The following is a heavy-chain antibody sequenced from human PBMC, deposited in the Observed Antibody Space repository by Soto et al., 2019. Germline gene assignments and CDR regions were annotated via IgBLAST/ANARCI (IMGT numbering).Heavy chain of an antibody. CDR2: INSDGSST. CDR3: ARDRYNWNYGLFWFDP. D-gene: IGHD1-7*01. Sequence: GGSLRLSCAASGFTFSSYWMHWVRQAPGKGLVWVSRINSDGSSTSYADSVKGRLTISRDNAKNTLYLQMNSLRAEDTAVYYCARDRYNWNYGLFWFDPWGQGTLVTVSS. V-gene: IGHV3-74*01. J-gene: IGHJ5*02. CDR1: GFTFSSYW.